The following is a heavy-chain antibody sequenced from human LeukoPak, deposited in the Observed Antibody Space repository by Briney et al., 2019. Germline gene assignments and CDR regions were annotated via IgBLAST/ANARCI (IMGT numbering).Heavy chain of an antibody. CDR2: LSGSGGST. CDR3: AKRGVVVRVILVGFHKEAYYFDS. CDR1: GITLSNYG. J-gene: IGHJ4*02. V-gene: IGHV3-23*01. D-gene: IGHD3-10*01. Sequence: GGSLRLSCAVSGITLSNYGMTWVRQAPGKGLEWVAGLSGSGGSTNYADSVKGRFTISRDNAKNTLYLQMNSLRAEDTAVYFCAKRGVVVRVILVGFHKEAYYFDSWGQGVLVTVSS.